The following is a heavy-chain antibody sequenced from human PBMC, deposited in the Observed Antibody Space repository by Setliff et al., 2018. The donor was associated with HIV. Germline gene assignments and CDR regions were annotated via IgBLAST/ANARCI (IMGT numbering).Heavy chain of an antibody. J-gene: IGHJ6*03. D-gene: IGHD5-18*01. CDR2: IYGDGTD. V-gene: IGHV2-5*02. Sequence: SGPTLVNPTETLTVTCSISGVSFSSSGLYAGWIRQPPGKALEWLAVIYGDGTDFFRPSLKSRLSITKDASKNQVVLKLTNMDPVDTATYYCAHSPRRGYGYASFYYHYYYMDVWGKGTTVTVSS. CDR3: AHSPRRGYGYASFYYHYYYMDV. CDR1: GVSFSSSGLY.